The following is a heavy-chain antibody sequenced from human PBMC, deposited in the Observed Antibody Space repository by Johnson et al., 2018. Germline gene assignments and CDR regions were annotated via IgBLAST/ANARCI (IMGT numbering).Heavy chain of an antibody. J-gene: IGHJ2*01. V-gene: IGHV3-30*18. Sequence: QVQLVQSGGGVVQPGRSLRLSCAASGFTFSNYGMYWVRQAPGKGLEWAAIISDDGGNKYYADSVQGRFTISRDNSKNTLYLQMNSLRAEDTAVYYCAKDARRFGFYWYIDLWGRGTLVTVSS. CDR2: ISDDGGNK. CDR1: GFTFSNYG. D-gene: IGHD3-10*01. CDR3: AKDARRFGFYWYIDL.